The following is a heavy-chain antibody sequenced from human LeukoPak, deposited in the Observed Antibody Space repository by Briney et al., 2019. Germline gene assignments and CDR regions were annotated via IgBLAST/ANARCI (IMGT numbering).Heavy chain of an antibody. CDR1: GFTFSSYG. Sequence: PGGSLRLSCAASGFTFSSYGMHWVRQAPGKGLEWVAFIRYDGSNKYYADSVKGRFTNSRDNSKNTLYLQMNSLRAEDTAVYYCAKDHDYGDYDGVGGFDYWGQGTLVTVSS. V-gene: IGHV3-30*02. J-gene: IGHJ4*02. CDR3: AKDHDYGDYDGVGGFDY. CDR2: IRYDGSNK. D-gene: IGHD4-17*01.